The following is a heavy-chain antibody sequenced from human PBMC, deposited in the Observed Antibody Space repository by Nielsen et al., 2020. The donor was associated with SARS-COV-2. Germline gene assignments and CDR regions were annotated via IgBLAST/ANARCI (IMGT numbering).Heavy chain of an antibody. CDR3: ARHPSPQFLATPVYYYGMDV. CDR2: IYYSGST. Sequence: WIRQPPGQGLEWIGYIYYSGSTNYNPSLKSRVTISVDTSKNQFSLKLSSVTAADTAVYYCARHPSPQFLATPVYYYGMDVWGQGTTVTVSS. J-gene: IGHJ6*02. D-gene: IGHD1-26*01. V-gene: IGHV4-61*07.